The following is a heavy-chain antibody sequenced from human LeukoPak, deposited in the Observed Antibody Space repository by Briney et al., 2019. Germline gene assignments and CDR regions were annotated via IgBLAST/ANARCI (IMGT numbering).Heavy chain of an antibody. Sequence: GGSQRLSCVASGFTFSNFAMTWVRQAPGKGLEWVSGISGTGGSTYYADSVKGRFTISRENSINTVFLEMSSLRAEDTAIYYCAKDQSRVGASDPFDYWGQGILVTVSS. CDR1: GFTFSNFA. D-gene: IGHD1-26*01. CDR2: ISGTGGST. J-gene: IGHJ4*02. V-gene: IGHV3-23*01. CDR3: AKDQSRVGASDPFDY.